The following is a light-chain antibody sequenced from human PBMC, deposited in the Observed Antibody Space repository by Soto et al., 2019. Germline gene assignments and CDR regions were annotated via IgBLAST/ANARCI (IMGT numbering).Light chain of an antibody. Sequence: EIVLTQSPVTLSFSPLERATLSCIASQSVSSSYLAWYQQKPGQAPRLLIYGASSRATGIPDRFSGSGSGTDFTLTISRLEPEDFAVYYCQQYGSSPTFGQGTKV. CDR3: QQYGSSPT. CDR1: QSVSSSY. CDR2: GAS. V-gene: IGKV3-20*01. J-gene: IGKJ1*01.